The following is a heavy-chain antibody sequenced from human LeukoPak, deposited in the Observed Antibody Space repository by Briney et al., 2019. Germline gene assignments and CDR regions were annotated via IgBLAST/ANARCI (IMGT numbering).Heavy chain of an antibody. CDR1: GFTFSSYS. V-gene: IGHV3-21*04. Sequence: GGSLRLSCAASGFTFSSYSMNWVRQAPGKGLEWVSTISSSSSYMYYAGSVEGRFTISRDNAENSLFLQMNSLRVEDTAVYYCGGYSSLDHWGQGTLVTVSS. D-gene: IGHD3-22*01. CDR2: ISSSSSYM. CDR3: GGYSSLDH. J-gene: IGHJ4*02.